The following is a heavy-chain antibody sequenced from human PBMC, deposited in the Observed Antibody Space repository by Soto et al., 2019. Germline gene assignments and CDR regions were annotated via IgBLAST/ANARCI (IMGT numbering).Heavy chain of an antibody. CDR2: IYAGGNT. CDR3: ARVTTFYDILTSSYALNYFDY. CDR1: GFSVTSSY. J-gene: IGHJ4*02. Sequence: GGSLRLSCAASGFSVTSSYMTWVRQAPGKGLECVSVIYAGGNTYYPDSVKGRFTISSDNSKNTLFLQMNNLRAEDTAVYYCARVTTFYDILTSSYALNYFDYWGQGTRVTVS. D-gene: IGHD3-9*01. V-gene: IGHV3-53*01.